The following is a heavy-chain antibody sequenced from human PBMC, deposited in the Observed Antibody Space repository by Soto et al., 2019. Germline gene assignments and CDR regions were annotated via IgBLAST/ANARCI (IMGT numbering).Heavy chain of an antibody. D-gene: IGHD6-19*01. V-gene: IGHV3-30*09. J-gene: IGHJ4*02. CDR1: GFTFSNYA. CDR2: ISSAGSNR. CDR3: AKPRLVAGLIKYVDFAS. Sequence: QVQLVESGGGVVQPGRSLRLSCAASGFTFSNYAIHWVRQAPGKGLEWLALISSAGSNRYYADSVMGRFAISRDNSKNTLTLQMNSLRAEDTAVYYCAKPRLVAGLIKYVDFASWGQGTLVTVSS.